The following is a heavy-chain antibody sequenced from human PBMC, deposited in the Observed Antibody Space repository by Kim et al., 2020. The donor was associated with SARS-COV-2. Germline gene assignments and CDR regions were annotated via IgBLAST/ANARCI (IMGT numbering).Heavy chain of an antibody. J-gene: IGHJ2*01. CDR1: GGSISSGGYY. Sequence: SETLSLTCTVSGGSISSGGYYWSWIRQHPGKGLEWIGCIFYTGSTYYNPSLQSRVSISRDTSKNQVSLKLNSVTAADTAVYYCAGKEGFFALWGRGTLVTVSS. CDR3: AGKEGFFAL. V-gene: IGHV4-31*03. CDR2: IFYTGST.